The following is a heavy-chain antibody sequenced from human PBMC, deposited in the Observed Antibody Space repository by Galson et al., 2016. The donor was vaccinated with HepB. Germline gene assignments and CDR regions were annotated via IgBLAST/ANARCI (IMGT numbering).Heavy chain of an antibody. D-gene: IGHD2-2*02. J-gene: IGHJ2*01. CDR1: GYSFITSW. CDR2: IYPSDSDT. V-gene: IGHV5-51*01. CDR3: ARAARQYCSTTGCYNGAHFDL. Sequence: QSGAEVKKPGESLKISCKASGYSFITSWIGWVRQMPGKGLEWMGVIYPSDSDTRYSPSFQGHVIISADKSISTAYLQWSSLKASDTAMYFCARAARQYCSTTGCYNGAHFDLWGRGTLVTVSS.